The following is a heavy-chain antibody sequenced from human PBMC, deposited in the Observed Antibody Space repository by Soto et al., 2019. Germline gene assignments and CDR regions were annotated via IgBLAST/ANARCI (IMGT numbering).Heavy chain of an antibody. CDR1: GFTFSSYW. V-gene: IGHV3-74*01. J-gene: IGHJ6*02. Sequence: GGSLRLSCAASGFTFSSYWMHWVRQAPGKGLVWVSRINSDGSSTSYADSVKGRFTISRDNAKNTLYLQMNSLRAEDTAVYYCARDLVVVAATPKGREGYYYYGMDVWGQGTTVTVSS. CDR3: ARDLVVVAATPKGREGYYYYGMDV. CDR2: INSDGSST. D-gene: IGHD2-15*01.